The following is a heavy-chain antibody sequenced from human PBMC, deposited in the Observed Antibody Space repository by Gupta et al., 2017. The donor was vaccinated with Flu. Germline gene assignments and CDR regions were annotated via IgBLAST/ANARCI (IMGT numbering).Heavy chain of an antibody. CDR1: GFTFSTYT. CDR2: ISRSSGYI. V-gene: IGHV3-21*02. Sequence: EVQLLESGGGLFRPGGSLSLSCVASGFTFSTYTFNWVRQAPGKGLEWLASISRSSGYIYYADSVKGRFTISRDNSKTSLYLQMNSLRDEDTALYYCARLGGSGTAFHYFYGLDVWGRGTAVTVSS. J-gene: IGHJ6*02. CDR3: ARLGGSGTAFHYFYGLDV. D-gene: IGHD2-15*01.